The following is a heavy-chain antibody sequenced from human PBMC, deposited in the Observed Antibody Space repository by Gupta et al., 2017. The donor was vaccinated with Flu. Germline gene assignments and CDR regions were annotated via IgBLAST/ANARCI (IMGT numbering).Heavy chain of an antibody. CDR1: GFTFGDYA. J-gene: IGHJ4*02. CDR2: IRSKAYGGTT. Sequence: EVQLVESGGGLVQPGRSLRLSCTTSGFTFGDYAMSWFRQAPGKGLEWVGFIRSKAYGGTTEHDASVKGRFTISRDDSKSIAYLQMNSLKTEDTAVYYCTRTTHDFEVRGQGTLVTVSS. D-gene: IGHD1-1*01. CDR3: TRTTHDFEV. V-gene: IGHV3-49*03.